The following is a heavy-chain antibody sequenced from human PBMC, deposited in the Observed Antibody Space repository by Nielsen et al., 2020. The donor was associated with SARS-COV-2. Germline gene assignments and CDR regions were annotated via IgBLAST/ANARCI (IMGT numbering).Heavy chain of an antibody. D-gene: IGHD3-10*01. CDR1: GFTFRDAY. Sequence: GESLKISCAASGFTFRDAYMSWVRQAPGKGLEWVGRIKSKADGGTINYAAPVKGRFTISRDNSKNTLYLQMNSLRAEDTAVYYCARVSSGKYGSGNYMDVWGKGTTVTVSS. J-gene: IGHJ6*03. CDR2: IKSKADGGTI. V-gene: IGHV3-15*01. CDR3: ARVSSGKYGSGNYMDV.